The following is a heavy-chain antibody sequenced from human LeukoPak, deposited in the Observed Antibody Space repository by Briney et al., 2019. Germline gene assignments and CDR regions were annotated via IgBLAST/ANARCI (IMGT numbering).Heavy chain of an antibody. Sequence: SETLSLTCAVYGGSFSGYYWSWIRRPPGKGLEWIGEINHSGSTNYNPSLKSRVTISVDTSKNQFSLKLSSVTAVDTAVYYCARGRMVRGRSNFDYWGQGTLVTVSS. J-gene: IGHJ4*02. V-gene: IGHV4-34*01. D-gene: IGHD3-10*01. CDR2: INHSGST. CDR3: ARGRMVRGRSNFDY. CDR1: GGSFSGYY.